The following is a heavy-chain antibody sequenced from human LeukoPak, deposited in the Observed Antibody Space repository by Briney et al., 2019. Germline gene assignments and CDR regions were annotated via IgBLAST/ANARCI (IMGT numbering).Heavy chain of an antibody. J-gene: IGHJ4*02. CDR2: ISYSGST. CDR1: GGSISSGGYY. Sequence: SETLSLTCTVSGGSISSGGYYWSWIRQPPGKGLEWFGYISYSGSTNYNPSLKSRVTISVDTSKNQFSLILTSVTAADTAVYYCARRYCGGGSCYSALDYWGQGTLVTVSS. D-gene: IGHD2-15*01. V-gene: IGHV4-61*08. CDR3: ARRYCGGGSCYSALDY.